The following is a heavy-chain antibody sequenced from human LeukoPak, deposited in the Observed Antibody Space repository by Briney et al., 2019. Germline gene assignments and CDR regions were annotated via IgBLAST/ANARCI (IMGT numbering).Heavy chain of an antibody. CDR1: GFTFSSYS. CDR3: AREPGYSSGWYGSLGAFDI. D-gene: IGHD6-19*01. V-gene: IGHV3-48*04. CDR2: ISSSSTI. Sequence: GGSLRLSRAASGFTFSSYSMNWVRQAPGKGLEWVSYISSSSTIYYADSVKGRFTISRDNAKNSLYLQMNSLRAEDTAVYYCAREPGYSSGWYGSLGAFDIWGQGTMVTVSS. J-gene: IGHJ3*02.